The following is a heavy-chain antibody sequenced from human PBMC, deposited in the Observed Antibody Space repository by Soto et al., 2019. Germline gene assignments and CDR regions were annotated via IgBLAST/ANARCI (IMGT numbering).Heavy chain of an antibody. CDR1: GDTFSFYT. CDR2: INPSGRMS. J-gene: IGHJ4*02. V-gene: IGHV1-69*02. D-gene: IGHD3-10*01. CDR3: AASYGSGYRAFDY. Sequence: QVQLGQSGTEVKKPGSSVKVSCKASGDTFSFYTINWVRQAPGLGLEWVGRINPSGRMSNYAQKFQGRVSMTADKSTTTAYMELRSIRSYDTAMYFCAASYGSGYRAFDYWGQGALVIVSS.